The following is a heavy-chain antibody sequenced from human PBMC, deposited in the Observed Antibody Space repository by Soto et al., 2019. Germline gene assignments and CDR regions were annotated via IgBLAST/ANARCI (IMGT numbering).Heavy chain of an antibody. V-gene: IGHV4-30-4*01. D-gene: IGHD1-20*01. J-gene: IGHJ4*02. Sequence: SETLSLTCTVSGDSISSDYYYWSWLRQSPGKGLEWIGYIYYTGSTYYNPSLKSQVTVSVDTPKNQFSLQLTSVTAADTALYYCARFFRISGRYYFDFWGQGALVTVSS. CDR1: GDSISSDYYY. CDR3: ARFFRISGRYYFDF. CDR2: IYYTGST.